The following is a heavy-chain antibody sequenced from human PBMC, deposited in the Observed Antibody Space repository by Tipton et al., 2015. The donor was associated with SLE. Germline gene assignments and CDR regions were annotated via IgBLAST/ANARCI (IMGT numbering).Heavy chain of an antibody. J-gene: IGHJ6*02. D-gene: IGHD5-18*01. CDR3: AKAGTGMVYYYSGMDV. CDR2: ISSSSSYI. CDR1: GFTFSSYS. Sequence: GSLRLSCAASGFTFSSYSMNWVRQAPGKGLEWVSSISSSSSYIYYADSVKGRFTISRDNAKNSLYLQMNSLRAADTAVYYCAKAGTGMVYYYSGMDVLGQGTTVTVSS. V-gene: IGHV3-21*01.